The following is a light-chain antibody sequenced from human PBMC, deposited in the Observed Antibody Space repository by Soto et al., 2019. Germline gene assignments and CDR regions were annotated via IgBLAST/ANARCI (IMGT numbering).Light chain of an antibody. V-gene: IGLV1-44*01. J-gene: IGLJ1*01. CDR1: SSNIGSNT. CDR3: AAWDDSLNGLV. Sequence: QLVLTQPPSASGTPGQRVTISCSGSSSNIGSNTVNWYQQLPGTAPKLLIYNNNQRPSGVPDRFSGSKSGTSASLAISGLRSEDEADYYCAAWDDSLNGLVFGTGTKVTVL. CDR2: NNN.